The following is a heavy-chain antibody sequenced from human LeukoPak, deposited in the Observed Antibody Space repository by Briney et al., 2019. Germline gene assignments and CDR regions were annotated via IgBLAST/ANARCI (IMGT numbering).Heavy chain of an antibody. CDR2: INHSGST. CDR1: GGSFSGYY. CDR3: ARGLMWYGGNFDY. Sequence: SETLSLTCAVYGGSFSGYYWSWIRQPPGKGLEWIGEINHSGSTNYNPSLKSRVTISVDTSKNQFSLKLSFVTAADTAVYYCARGLMWYGGNFDYWGQGTLVTVSS. D-gene: IGHD4-23*01. J-gene: IGHJ4*02. V-gene: IGHV4-34*01.